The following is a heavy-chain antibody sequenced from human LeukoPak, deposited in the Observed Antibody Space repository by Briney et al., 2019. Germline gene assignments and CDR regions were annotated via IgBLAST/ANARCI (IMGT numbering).Heavy chain of an antibody. J-gene: IGHJ5*02. V-gene: IGHV1-18*01. CDR2: ISAYNGNK. CDR3: ARDALRAGPEGFYDYVWGSYADP. Sequence: ASVKVSCKASGYTFTSYGISWVRQAPGQGLEWMGWISAYNGNKNYAQKLQGRVTMTTDTSTSTDYMDLRSLRSDDTAVYYCARDALRAGPEGFYDYVWGSYADPWGQGTLVTVSS. CDR1: GYTFTSYG. D-gene: IGHD3-16*01.